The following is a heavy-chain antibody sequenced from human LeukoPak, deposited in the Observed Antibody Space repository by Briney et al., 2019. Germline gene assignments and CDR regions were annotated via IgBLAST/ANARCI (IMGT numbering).Heavy chain of an antibody. V-gene: IGHV5-51*01. CDR3: ARPTQQWLGPNDAFDI. J-gene: IGHJ3*02. Sequence: GESLKISCKGSGYSFTSYWIGWVRQVPGKGLEWMGIIYPGDSDTRYSPSFQGQVTISADKSISTAYLQWSSLKASDTAMYYCARPTQQWLGPNDAFDIWGQGTMVTVSS. CDR2: IYPGDSDT. D-gene: IGHD6-19*01. CDR1: GYSFTSYW.